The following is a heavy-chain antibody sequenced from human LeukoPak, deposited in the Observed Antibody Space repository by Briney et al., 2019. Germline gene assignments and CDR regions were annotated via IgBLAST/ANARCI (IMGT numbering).Heavy chain of an antibody. CDR2: INHSGST. CDR3: ARGSSGYYYPSHAFDI. V-gene: IGHV4-34*01. J-gene: IGHJ3*02. Sequence: SETLSLTCAVYGGSFSGYHWSWIRQPPGKGLEWIGEINHSGSTNYNPSLKSRVTISVDTSKNQFSLKLSSVTAADTAVYYCARGSSGYYYPSHAFDIWGQGTMVTVSS. D-gene: IGHD3-22*01. CDR1: GGSFSGYH.